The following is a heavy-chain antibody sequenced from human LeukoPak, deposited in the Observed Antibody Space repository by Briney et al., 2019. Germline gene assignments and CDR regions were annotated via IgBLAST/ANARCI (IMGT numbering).Heavy chain of an antibody. J-gene: IGHJ4*02. CDR3: ARDRGGYSSSWPN. V-gene: IGHV1-18*01. CDR2: ISGYTGNT. Sequence: ASVKVSCKASGYIFSIYGISWVRQAPGQGLEWMGWISGYTGNTNYAQKLQGRVTMTTDTSTSTAYMELRSLRSDDTAVYYCARDRGGYSSSWPNWGQGTLVTVSS. CDR1: GYIFSIYG. D-gene: IGHD6-13*01.